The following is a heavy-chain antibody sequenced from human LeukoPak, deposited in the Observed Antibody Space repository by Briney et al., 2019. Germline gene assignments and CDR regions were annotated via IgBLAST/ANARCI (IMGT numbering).Heavy chain of an antibody. D-gene: IGHD6-13*01. J-gene: IGHJ4*02. CDR3: AREKQQLAPGGNYFDY. CDR1: GGSISSSNW. V-gene: IGHV4-4*02. Sequence: SETLSLTCAVSGGSISSSNWWSWVRQPPGKGLEWIGEIYHSGSTNYNPSLKSRVTISVDKSKNQFSLKLSSVTAADTAVYYCAREKQQLAPGGNYFDYWGQGTLVTVSS. CDR2: IYHSGST.